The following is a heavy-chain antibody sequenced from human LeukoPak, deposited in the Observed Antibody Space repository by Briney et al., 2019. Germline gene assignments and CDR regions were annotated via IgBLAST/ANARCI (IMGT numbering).Heavy chain of an antibody. V-gene: IGHV3-53*01. CDR3: ARDLGIAAAGTAYDAFDI. J-gene: IGHJ3*02. CDR1: GFTVSSNY. CDR2: IYSGGST. D-gene: IGHD6-13*01. Sequence: GGSLRLSCAASGFTVSSNYMSWVRQAPGKGLEWVSVIYSGGSTYYADSVKGRFTISRDNSKNTLYLQMNSLRAEDTAVYYCARDLGIAAAGTAYDAFDIWGQGTMVTVSS.